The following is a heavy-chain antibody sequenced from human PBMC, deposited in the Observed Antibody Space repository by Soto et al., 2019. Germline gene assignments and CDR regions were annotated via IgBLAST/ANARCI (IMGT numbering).Heavy chain of an antibody. CDR2: INHSGST. Sequence: SETLSLTCAVYGGSFSGYYWSWIRQPPGKGLEWIGEINHSGSTNYNPSLKSRVTISVDTSKNQFSLKLSSVTAADTAVYYCAGLTTVTKYTFDYWGQGTLVTVSS. D-gene: IGHD4-17*01. J-gene: IGHJ4*02. CDR1: GGSFSGYY. CDR3: AGLTTVTKYTFDY. V-gene: IGHV4-34*01.